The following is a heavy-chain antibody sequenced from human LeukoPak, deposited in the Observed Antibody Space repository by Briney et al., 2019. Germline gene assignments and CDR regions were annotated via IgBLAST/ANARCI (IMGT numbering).Heavy chain of an antibody. CDR1: GGSVSSGLHY. CDR3: ARDSHFCSGISCDLGWFDP. V-gene: IGHV4-61*01. J-gene: IGHJ5*02. Sequence: PSETLSLTCTVSGGSVSSGLHYWNWIRQPPGKGLEWIGYIYYGGSTDYNPSLKSRVTMSVDTSKNQFSLKLRSVTAADTAVYYCARDSHFCSGISCDLGWFDPWGQGTLVTVSS. D-gene: IGHD2-2*01. CDR2: IYYGGST.